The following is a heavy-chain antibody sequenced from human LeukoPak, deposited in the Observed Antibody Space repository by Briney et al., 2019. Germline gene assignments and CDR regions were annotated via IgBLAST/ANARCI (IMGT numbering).Heavy chain of an antibody. CDR2: TYYQSKWYN. Sequence: SQTVSLTCAISGDNFSSDSAAWQWVGQSLSRSLEWLGRTYYQSKWYNDYAVSVKSRTTLPPDTSKNRFSLQLNSVTPEDTAVFYCVRGSATRGVDIWGQGTKGSVSS. CDR1: GDNFSSDSAA. CDR3: VRGSATRGVDI. V-gene: IGHV6-1*01. J-gene: IGHJ3*02.